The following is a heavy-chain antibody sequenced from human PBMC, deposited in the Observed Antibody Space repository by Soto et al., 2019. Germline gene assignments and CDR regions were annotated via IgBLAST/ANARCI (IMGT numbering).Heavy chain of an antibody. CDR3: ARMYYDFWSSAVFNYLDY. CDR2: IYYSGST. J-gene: IGHJ4*02. CDR1: GGSVSSGSYY. Sequence: SETLSLTCTVSGGSVSSGSYYWSWIRQPPGKGLEWIGYIYYSGSTNYNPSLKSRVTISVDTSKNQFSLKLSSVTAADTAVYYCARMYYDFWSSAVFNYLDYWGQGTLVTVSS. D-gene: IGHD3-3*01. V-gene: IGHV4-61*01.